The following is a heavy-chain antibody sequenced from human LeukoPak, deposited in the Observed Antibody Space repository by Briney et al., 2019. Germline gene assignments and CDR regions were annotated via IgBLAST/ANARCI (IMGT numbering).Heavy chain of an antibody. CDR1: GGSFSGYY. CDR2: INHRRST. CDR3: ARHGWNEPDYSDDGDWFDS. D-gene: IGHD4-11*01. Sequence: SETLSLTCAVYGGSFSGYYWSWIRQPPGKGLAWIGEINHRRSTNYNPSLKSRVTISVDTSKNQFSLKLSSVTAADTAVYYCARHGWNEPDYSDDGDWFDSWGQGTLVTVSS. V-gene: IGHV4-34*01. J-gene: IGHJ5*01.